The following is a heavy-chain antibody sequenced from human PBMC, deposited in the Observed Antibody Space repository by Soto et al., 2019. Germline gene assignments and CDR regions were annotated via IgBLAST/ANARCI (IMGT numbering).Heavy chain of an antibody. CDR3: ARESTRTTAPDY. J-gene: IGHJ4*02. D-gene: IGHD4-17*01. Sequence: ASVKVSCKASGYTFTIYSMHCVLQAPGQRLEWMGCFNAGSGNTKYSQKFQGRVTITRDTSATTAYMELSSLRYEDTAVYYCARESTRTTAPDYWGQGTLVTVSS. CDR1: GYTFTIYS. V-gene: IGHV1-3*01. CDR2: FNAGSGNT.